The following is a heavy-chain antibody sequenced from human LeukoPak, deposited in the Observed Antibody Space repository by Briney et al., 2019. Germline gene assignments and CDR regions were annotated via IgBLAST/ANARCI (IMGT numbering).Heavy chain of an antibody. Sequence: PSETLSLTCTVSGGSISSSSYYWGWIRQPPGKGLEWTGSIYYSGSTYYNPSLKSRVTISVDTSKNQFSLKLSSVTAADTAVYYCARHVSTIGESFFDYWGQGTLVTVSS. CDR1: GGSISSSSYY. CDR3: ARHVSTIGESFFDY. V-gene: IGHV4-39*01. D-gene: IGHD2/OR15-2a*01. J-gene: IGHJ4*02. CDR2: IYYSGST.